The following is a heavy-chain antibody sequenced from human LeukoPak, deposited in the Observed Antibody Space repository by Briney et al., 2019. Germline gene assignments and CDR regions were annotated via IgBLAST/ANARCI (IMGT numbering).Heavy chain of an antibody. V-gene: IGHV3-23*01. CDR3: AKKLSAFSATYPKDYSFDY. J-gene: IGHJ4*02. CDR2: ISASGGNT. CDR1: GFTFSSYA. D-gene: IGHD2-15*01. Sequence: PGGSLRLSCAASGFTFSSYAMSWVRQAPGKGLEWVSTISASGGNTYYADSVKGRFTISRHNSKNTLYLQMNSLRAEDTAVYYCAKKLSAFSATYPKDYSFDYWGQGILVTVSS.